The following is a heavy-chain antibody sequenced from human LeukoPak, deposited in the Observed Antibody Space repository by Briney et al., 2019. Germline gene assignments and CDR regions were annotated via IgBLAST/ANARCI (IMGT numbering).Heavy chain of an antibody. CDR3: ARDRGDNYDSLVDY. D-gene: IGHD5-24*01. J-gene: IGHJ4*02. V-gene: IGHV1-69*13. CDR2: IIPIFGTA. Sequence: ASVKVSCKASGGTFSSYAISWVRQAPGQGLEWMGGIIPIFGTANYAQKFQGRVTITADESTSTAYMELSSLRSEDTAVYYCARDRGDNYDSLVDYWGQGTLVTVSS. CDR1: GGTFSSYA.